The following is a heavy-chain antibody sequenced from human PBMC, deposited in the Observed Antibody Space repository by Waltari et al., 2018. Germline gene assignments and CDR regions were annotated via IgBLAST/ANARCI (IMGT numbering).Heavy chain of an antibody. CDR1: GGSFSGYY. Sequence: QVPLQQWGAGLLKPSETLSLTCAVYGGSFSGYYWRWIRQPPGKGLEWIGEINHSGSTNYNPSLKSRVTISVDTSKNQFSLKLSSVTAADTAVYYCARVGVGDILTGYRDAVDIWGQGTMVTVSS. CDR2: INHSGST. J-gene: IGHJ3*02. D-gene: IGHD3-9*01. CDR3: ARVGVGDILTGYRDAVDI. V-gene: IGHV4-34*01.